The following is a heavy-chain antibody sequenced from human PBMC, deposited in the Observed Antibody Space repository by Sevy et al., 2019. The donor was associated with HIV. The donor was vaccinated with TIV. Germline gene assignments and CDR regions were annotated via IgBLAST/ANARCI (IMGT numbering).Heavy chain of an antibody. Sequence: GGSLRLSCAGSGFSFSSYWMSWVRQAPGKGLEWVAFIRFDATIKYYRDSVKGRLTISRDNSKSTLYLQMNSLRAEDTAVYFCAKVLRIVEIPAAIDYYYGMDVWGQGTTVTVSS. D-gene: IGHD2-2*01. J-gene: IGHJ6*02. CDR3: AKVLRIVEIPAAIDYYYGMDV. CDR1: GFSFSSYW. CDR2: IRFDATIK. V-gene: IGHV3-30*02.